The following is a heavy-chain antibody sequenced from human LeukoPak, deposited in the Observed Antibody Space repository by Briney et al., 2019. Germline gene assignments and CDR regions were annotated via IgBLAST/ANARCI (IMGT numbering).Heavy chain of an antibody. Sequence: AGGSLRLSCAASGFLFSNSHMNWVRQAPGKGLEWVSYISSTSSTIYYADSVKGRFTISRDNAKNSLYLQMNSLRAEDTAVYHCARDVAFDYWGQGTLVTVSS. CDR1: GFLFSNSH. CDR2: ISSTSSTI. V-gene: IGHV3-48*01. J-gene: IGHJ4*02. CDR3: ARDVAFDY.